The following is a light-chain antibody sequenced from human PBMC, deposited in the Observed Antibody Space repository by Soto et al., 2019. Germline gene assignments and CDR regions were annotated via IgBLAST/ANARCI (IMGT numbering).Light chain of an antibody. CDR3: QQYLAAPK. J-gene: IGKJ1*01. Sequence: DIVMTQSPDSLAVSLGERATINCKSSQTVLHSSNNKNFLTWYQQKPGQPPKMLISWASTRESGVPDRFSGSGSGTDFTLTISSLQAEDVAVYYCQQYLAAPKFGQGTKVEIK. CDR1: QTVLHSSNNKNF. V-gene: IGKV4-1*01. CDR2: WAS.